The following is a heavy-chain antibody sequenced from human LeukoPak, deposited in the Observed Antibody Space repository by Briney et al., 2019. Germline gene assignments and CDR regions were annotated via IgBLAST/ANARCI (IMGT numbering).Heavy chain of an antibody. CDR1: GYSFTSYW. CDR3: ARGGAVERYCSSTSCYWVDAFDI. V-gene: IGHV5-10-1*01. CDR2: IDPSDSYT. Sequence: GESLKISCKGSGYSFTSYWISWVRQMPGKGLEWMGRIDPSDSYTNYSPSFQGHVTISADTSISTAYLQWSSLKASDTATYYCARGGAVERYCSSTSCYWVDAFDIWGQGTMVTVSS. J-gene: IGHJ3*02. D-gene: IGHD2-2*01.